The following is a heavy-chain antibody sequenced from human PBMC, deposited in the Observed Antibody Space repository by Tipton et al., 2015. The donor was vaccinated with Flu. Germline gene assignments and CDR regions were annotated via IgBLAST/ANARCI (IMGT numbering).Heavy chain of an antibody. CDR1: GFTINRYG. Sequence: AVSGFTINRYGMSWVRQAPGKGLEWLSYISSGGSTISYADSVRGRFTISRDNAKNSLYLQLNSLRAEDTAVYYCATLTGDDYWGQGDLVTVSS. J-gene: IGHJ4*02. V-gene: IGHV3-48*03. D-gene: IGHD7-27*01. CDR3: ATLTGDDY. CDR2: ISSGGSTI.